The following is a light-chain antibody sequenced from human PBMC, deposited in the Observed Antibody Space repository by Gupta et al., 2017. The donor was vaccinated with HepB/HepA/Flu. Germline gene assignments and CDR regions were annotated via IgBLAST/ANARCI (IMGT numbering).Light chain of an antibody. CDR3: CSYGGTYTFV. CDR1: SSDVGRYNY. Sequence: QSALTQPRSVSGSPGQSVTLSCTGTSSDVGRYNYVSWYQHHPGKGPKLIIYDVTKRPSGVPDRFSGSKSGNTASLTISGLQAEDEADYYCCSYGGTYTFVFGTGTTVTVL. J-gene: IGLJ1*01. CDR2: DVT. V-gene: IGLV2-11*01.